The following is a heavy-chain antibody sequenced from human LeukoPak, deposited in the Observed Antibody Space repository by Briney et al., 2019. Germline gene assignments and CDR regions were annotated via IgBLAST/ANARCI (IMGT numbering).Heavy chain of an antibody. CDR1: GFTFSSYG. Sequence: GGSLRLSCAASGFTFSSYGMPWVRQAPGKGLEWVAVIWYDGSNKYYAYSVKGRFTISRDNSKNTLYLQMNSLRAEDTAVYYCARDRVVATSYYYGMDVWGQGTTVTVSS. D-gene: IGHD5-12*01. V-gene: IGHV3-33*01. J-gene: IGHJ6*02. CDR2: IWYDGSNK. CDR3: ARDRVVATSYYYGMDV.